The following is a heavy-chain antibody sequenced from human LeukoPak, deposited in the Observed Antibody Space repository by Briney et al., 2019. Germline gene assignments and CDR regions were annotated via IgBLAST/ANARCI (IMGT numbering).Heavy chain of an antibody. Sequence: PSETLSLTCTVSGGSISSGGYYWSWIRQHPGKGLEWIGYIYYSGSTYYNPSLKSRVTISVDTSKNQFSLKLSSVTAADTAVYYCARVYPRDYDIFPVHRYYYYYYGMDVWGQGTTVTVSS. J-gene: IGHJ6*02. CDR3: ARVYPRDYDIFPVHRYYYYYYGMDV. CDR1: GGSISSGGYY. V-gene: IGHV4-31*03. CDR2: IYYSGST. D-gene: IGHD3-9*01.